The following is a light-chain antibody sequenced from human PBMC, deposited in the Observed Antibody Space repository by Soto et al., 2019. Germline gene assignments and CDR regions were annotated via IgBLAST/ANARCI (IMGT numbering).Light chain of an antibody. CDR2: GAS. J-gene: IGKJ5*01. CDR3: QQYGSSSIT. Sequence: EIVLTQSPGTLSLSPGERVTLSFSSSQSVRSSNLAWYQQKPGQPPRLLIYGASSTATDIPDRFSGSGSGTDFTLTISRLEPEDFAVYYCQQYGSSSITFGQGTRLEIK. V-gene: IGKV3-20*01. CDR1: QSVRSSN.